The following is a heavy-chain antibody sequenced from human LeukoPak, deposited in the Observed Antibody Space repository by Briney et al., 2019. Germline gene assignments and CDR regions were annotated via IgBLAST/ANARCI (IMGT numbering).Heavy chain of an antibody. D-gene: IGHD6-6*01. Sequence: SETLSLTCAVSGGSISSSNWWSWVRQPPGKGLEWIGEIYHSGSTNYNPSLKSRVTISVDKSKNQFSLKLSSVTAADTAVYYCVRLPYSSSRWGGLEYYYYYMDVWGKGTTVTVSS. CDR2: IYHSGST. V-gene: IGHV4-4*02. CDR1: GGSISSSNW. CDR3: VRLPYSSSRWGGLEYYYYYMDV. J-gene: IGHJ6*03.